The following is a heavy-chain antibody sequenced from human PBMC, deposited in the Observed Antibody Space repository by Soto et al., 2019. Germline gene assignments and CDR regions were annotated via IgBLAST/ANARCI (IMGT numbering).Heavy chain of an antibody. CDR2: INHSGST. Sequence: TSETLSLTCAVYGGSFSGYYWSWIRQPPGKGLEWIGEINHSGSTNYNPSLKSRVTISVDTSKNQFSLKLSSVTAADTAVYYCARGTLYWGQGTLVTVSS. J-gene: IGHJ4*02. CDR1: GGSFSGYY. CDR3: ARGTLY. V-gene: IGHV4-34*01.